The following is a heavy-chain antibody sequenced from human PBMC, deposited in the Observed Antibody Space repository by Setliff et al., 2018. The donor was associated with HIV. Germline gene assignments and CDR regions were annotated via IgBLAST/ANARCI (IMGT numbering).Heavy chain of an antibody. CDR2: INQSGGI. CDR3: ASEAWTSYRSSSGYYYYYMDV. V-gene: IGHV4-39*07. CDR1: GGSISSSNYY. J-gene: IGHJ6*03. D-gene: IGHD6-6*01. Sequence: SETLSLTCAVSGGSISSSNYYWVWIRQPPGKGLEWIGEINQSGGINYNPSLKSRVTISVDTSKNQFSLKLSSVTAADTAVYYCASEAWTSYRSSSGYYYYYMDVWGKGTTVTVSS.